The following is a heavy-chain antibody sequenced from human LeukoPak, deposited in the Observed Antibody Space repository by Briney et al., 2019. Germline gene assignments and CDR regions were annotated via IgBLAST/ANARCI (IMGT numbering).Heavy chain of an antibody. D-gene: IGHD3-3*01. Sequence: GGSLRLSCAASGFTFSSYWMHWVRQAPGKGLVWVSRINSDRSSTSYADSVKGRFTISRDNAKNTLYLQMNSLRAEDTAVYYCAPDLFTYYDFWSGYPPPLDYWGQGTLVTVSS. CDR3: APDLFTYYDFWSGYPPPLDY. J-gene: IGHJ4*02. CDR2: INSDRSST. CDR1: GFTFSSYW. V-gene: IGHV3-74*01.